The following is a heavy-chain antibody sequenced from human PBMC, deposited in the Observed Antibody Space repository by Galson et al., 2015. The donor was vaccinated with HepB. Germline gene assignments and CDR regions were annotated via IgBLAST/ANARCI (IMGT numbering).Heavy chain of an antibody. D-gene: IGHD6-13*01. Sequence: SLRLSCAASGFTFSRYDMHWVRQAPGKGLEWVALISYDGSGEYYADSVKGRFIISRDNSKNTQYLQMNSLRAEDTAVYYCAKRAQYSSTWGRTRFSSYFDMDFWGQGTTVTVS. J-gene: IGHJ6*02. V-gene: IGHV3-30*18. CDR2: ISYDGSGE. CDR1: GFTFSRYD. CDR3: AKRAQYSSTWGRTRFSSYFDMDF.